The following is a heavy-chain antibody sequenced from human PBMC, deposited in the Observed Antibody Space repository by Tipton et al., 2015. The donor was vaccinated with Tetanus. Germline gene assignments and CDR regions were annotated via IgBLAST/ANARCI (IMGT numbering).Heavy chain of an antibody. Sequence: SLRLSCAASGFSFSSYAMSWVRQAPGKGLEWVSTLSGSGSATYYAGSVGGRFTISGDNAENSLFLQMDSLRAEDTAVYFCVKSKRGYSYGSFDDWGQGTLVAVSS. D-gene: IGHD5-18*01. J-gene: IGHJ4*02. V-gene: IGHV3-23*01. CDR3: VKSKRGYSYGSFDD. CDR1: GFSFSSYA. CDR2: LSGSGSAT.